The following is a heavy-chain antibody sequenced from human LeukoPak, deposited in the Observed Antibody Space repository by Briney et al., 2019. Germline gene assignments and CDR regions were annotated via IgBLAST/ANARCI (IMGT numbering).Heavy chain of an antibody. D-gene: IGHD3-16*02. Sequence: PGGSLRLSCAASGFTFSSYEMNWVRQAPGKGLEWVSYISSSGSTIYYADSVKGRFTISRDNSKNTLYLQMNSLRAEDTAVYYCAKGADTITFGGVIAFDYWGQGTLVTVSS. V-gene: IGHV3-48*03. CDR2: ISSSGSTI. CDR3: AKGADTITFGGVIAFDY. CDR1: GFTFSSYE. J-gene: IGHJ4*02.